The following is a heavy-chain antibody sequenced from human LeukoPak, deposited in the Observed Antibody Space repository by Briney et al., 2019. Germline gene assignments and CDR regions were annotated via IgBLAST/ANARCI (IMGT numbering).Heavy chain of an antibody. D-gene: IGHD2-2*01. J-gene: IGHJ6*02. CDR2: INHSGST. V-gene: IGHV4-34*01. CDR1: GGSFSGYY. CDR3: ARRVLNCSSISCYRPASGPYYYYYGMDV. Sequence: SETLSLTCAVYGGSFSGYYWSWIRQPPGKGLEWIGEINHSGSTNYNPSLKSRVTISVDTSKNQFSLKLSSVTAADTAVYYCARRVLNCSSISCYRPASGPYYYYYGMDVWGQGTTVTVSS.